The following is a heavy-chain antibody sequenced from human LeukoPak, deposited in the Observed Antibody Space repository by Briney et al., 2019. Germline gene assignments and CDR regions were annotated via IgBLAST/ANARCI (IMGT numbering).Heavy chain of an antibody. Sequence: GGSLRLSCEVSGFTFSAHGMTWVRQAPGKGLEWVSSISSSSSYIYYADSVKGRFTISRDNAKNSLYLQMNSLRAEDTAVYYCTIFGVVTLFDYWGQGTLVTVSS. D-gene: IGHD3-3*01. CDR3: TIFGVVTLFDY. CDR1: GFTFSAHG. CDR2: ISSSSSYI. V-gene: IGHV3-21*01. J-gene: IGHJ4*02.